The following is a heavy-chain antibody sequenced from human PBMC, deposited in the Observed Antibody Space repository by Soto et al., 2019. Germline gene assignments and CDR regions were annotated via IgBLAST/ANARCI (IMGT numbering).Heavy chain of an antibody. V-gene: IGHV2-5*02. J-gene: IGHJ4*02. Sequence: QITLKESGPTLVKPTQTLTLTCTFSGFSLSTRGEGVGWIRQPPGKALEWLALIYWDDDEYYSPSLQTRLTIPKDTSKNQVVLTMTNMDPVDTATYYCGHLYYYDTSGYYRYFDHWGQGTLVTVSS. CDR1: GFSLSTRGEG. D-gene: IGHD3-22*01. CDR2: IYWDDDE. CDR3: GHLYYYDTSGYYRYFDH.